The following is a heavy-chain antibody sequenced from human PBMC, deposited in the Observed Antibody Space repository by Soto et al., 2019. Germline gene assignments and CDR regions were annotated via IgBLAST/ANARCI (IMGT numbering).Heavy chain of an antibody. CDR3: ARGFGVLTPYFDY. Sequence: QVQLQESGPGLVKPSQTLSLTCTVSGGSISSGGYYWSWIRQHPGKGLEWIGYIYYSGSTYYNPSLYILDTVTVDTSKNQFPLKLSSVTAADTAVYYCARGFGVLTPYFDYWGQGTLVTVSS. J-gene: IGHJ4*02. V-gene: IGHV4-31*01. D-gene: IGHD3-10*01. CDR1: GGSISSGGYY. CDR2: IYYSGST.